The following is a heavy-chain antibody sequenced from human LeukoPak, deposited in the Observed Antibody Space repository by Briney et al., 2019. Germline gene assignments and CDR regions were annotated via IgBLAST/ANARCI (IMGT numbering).Heavy chain of an antibody. CDR2: IYYSGST. J-gene: IGHJ6*03. D-gene: IGHD2-15*01. Sequence: SETLSLTCTVSGGSISSSSYYWGWIRQPPGKGLEWIGNIYYSGSTYYNPSLKSRVTISVDTSKNQFSLKLSSVTAADTAVYYCARGYCSGGSCYPYYYYYYMDVWGKGTTVTVSS. V-gene: IGHV4-39*01. CDR3: ARGYCSGGSCYPYYYYYYMDV. CDR1: GGSISSSSYY.